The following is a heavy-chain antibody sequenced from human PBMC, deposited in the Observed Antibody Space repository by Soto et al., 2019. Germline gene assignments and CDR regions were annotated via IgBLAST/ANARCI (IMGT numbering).Heavy chain of an antibody. V-gene: IGHV3-23*01. CDR3: ASKGLGNAY. D-gene: IGHD4-4*01. CDR1: GFTFISYA. J-gene: IGHJ4*02. Sequence: GGSLRLSCAASGFTFISYAMSWVRQAPGKGLEWVSGISGGGGSTYYADSVKGRFTISRDNSKNTLYLQMNSLRAEDTAVYYCASKGLGNAYWGQGTLVTVSS. CDR2: ISGGGGST.